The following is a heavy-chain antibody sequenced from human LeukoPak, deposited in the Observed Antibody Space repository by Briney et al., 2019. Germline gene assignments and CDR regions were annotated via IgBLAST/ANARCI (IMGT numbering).Heavy chain of an antibody. J-gene: IGHJ4*02. V-gene: IGHV3-74*01. CDR1: GFTFRNYW. CDR3: VRLLDVDY. D-gene: IGHD1-1*01. CDR2: INPHGATT. Sequence: GGSLRLSCAASGFTFRNYWMHWVRQAPGKGLVWVSRINPHGATTDYVGSVKGRFTISRDNAKNMVYLQMDSLRAEDTAVYYCVRLLDVDYWGQGTLVTVSS.